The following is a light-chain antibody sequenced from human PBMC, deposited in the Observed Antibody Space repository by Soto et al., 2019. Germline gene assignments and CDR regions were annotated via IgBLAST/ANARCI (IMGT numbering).Light chain of an antibody. J-gene: IGKJ2*01. Sequence: DIQMTQSPSTLSASVGDRVTLTCRASQTISTWLAWYQQKPGKAPKILIYGASSLQTGVPSRFSGSGSGTEFTLTISSLQPDDFATYYCQQYNSYSYTFGQGTKLEIK. CDR1: QTISTW. V-gene: IGKV1-5*01. CDR2: GAS. CDR3: QQYNSYSYT.